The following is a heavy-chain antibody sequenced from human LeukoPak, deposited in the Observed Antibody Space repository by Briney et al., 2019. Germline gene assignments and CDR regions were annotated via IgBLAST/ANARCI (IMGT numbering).Heavy chain of an antibody. V-gene: IGHV3-21*01. CDR2: ISSSSSYI. Sequence: GGSLRLSCAASGFTFSNAWMTWVRQAPGKGLEWVSSISSSSSYIYYADSVKGRFTISRDNAKNSLYLQMNSLRAEDTAVYYCAREKGDAFDIWGQGTMVTVSS. CDR3: AREKGDAFDI. CDR1: GFTFSNAW. J-gene: IGHJ3*02.